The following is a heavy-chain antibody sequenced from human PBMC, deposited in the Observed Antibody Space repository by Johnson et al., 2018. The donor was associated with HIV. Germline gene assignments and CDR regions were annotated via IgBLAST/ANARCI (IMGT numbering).Heavy chain of an antibody. Sequence: EQLEESGGGLVQPGGSLRLSCAASGFTVSTYAMSWVRQAPGKGLEWVSGNSGGGGSTYYADSVKGRFTITGDNTMNTLYLQMNSLRAEDTAVYYCARNTKNFWSEGALDIGGQGTVVTVSS. J-gene: IGHJ3*02. CDR3: ARNTKNFWSEGALDI. D-gene: IGHD3-3*01. CDR2: NSGGGGST. CDR1: GFTVSTYA. V-gene: IGHV3-23*04.